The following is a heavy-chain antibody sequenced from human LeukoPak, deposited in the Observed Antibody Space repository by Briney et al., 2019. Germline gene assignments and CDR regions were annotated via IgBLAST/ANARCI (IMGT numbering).Heavy chain of an antibody. CDR2: INTNTGNP. Sequence: ASVKVSCKASGGTFSSYAMNWVRQAPGQGLEWMGWINTNTGNPTYAQGFTGRFVFSLDTSVSTAYLQISSLKAEDTAVYYCARVYYDSSGYSRYYYYGMDVWGQGTTVTVSS. CDR3: ARVYYDSSGYSRYYYYGMDV. V-gene: IGHV7-4-1*02. D-gene: IGHD3-22*01. J-gene: IGHJ6*02. CDR1: GGTFSSYA.